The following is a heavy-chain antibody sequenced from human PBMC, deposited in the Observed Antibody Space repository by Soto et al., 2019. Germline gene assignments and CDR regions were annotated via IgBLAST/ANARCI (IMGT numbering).Heavy chain of an antibody. J-gene: IGHJ4*02. CDR1: GGSISGSGYY. V-gene: IGHV4-39*01. CDR2: IYYSGST. D-gene: IGHD6-19*01. Sequence: SETMSLTCTVSGGSISGSGYYWGWISQPPGKGLEWIGSIYYSGSTYCNPSLKSRVTISVDTSKNQFSLKLSSVTAADTAVYYCASGGGGWAYHFDSWGQGTLVTVSS. CDR3: ASGGGGWAYHFDS.